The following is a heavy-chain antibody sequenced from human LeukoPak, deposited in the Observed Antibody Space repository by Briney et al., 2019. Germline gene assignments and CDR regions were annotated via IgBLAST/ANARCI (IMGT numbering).Heavy chain of an antibody. D-gene: IGHD1-26*01. J-gene: IGHJ4*02. V-gene: IGHV3-23*01. CDR1: GFTFSSYA. Sequence: GRSLRLSCAASGFTFSSYAMSWVRQPPGKVLGLGSASSGSGGRTYYEDSVKGRFTISRDNSKNKLYLQMNSLRAEDTAVYYCAKGFQWEPPRWGQGTLVTVSS. CDR3: AKGFQWEPPR. CDR2: SSGSGGRT.